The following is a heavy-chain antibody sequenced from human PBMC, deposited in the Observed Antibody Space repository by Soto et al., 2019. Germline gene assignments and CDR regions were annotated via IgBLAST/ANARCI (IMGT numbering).Heavy chain of an antibody. CDR2: IKSKTDGGTT. CDR1: GFTFSDAW. D-gene: IGHD3-22*01. V-gene: IGHV3-15*01. CDR3: TREDYYDSSGYYPEPFDY. Sequence: GSLRLSCAASGFTFSDAWMNWVRQAPGKGLEWVGRIKSKTDGGTTDYAAPVRGRFTISRDDSKNTLYLQMNSLKTEDTAVYYCTREDYYDSSGYYPEPFDYWGQGTLVTVSS. J-gene: IGHJ4*02.